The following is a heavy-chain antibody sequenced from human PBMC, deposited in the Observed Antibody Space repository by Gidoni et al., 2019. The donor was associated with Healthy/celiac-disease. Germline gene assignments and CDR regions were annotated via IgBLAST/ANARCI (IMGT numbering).Heavy chain of an antibody. D-gene: IGHD6-6*01. CDR3: ARESIAARPGGGY. CDR1: GGTFSSYA. Sequence: QVQLVQSGAEVKKPGSSVKVSCKASGGTFSSYAISWVRQAPGQGLEWMVRIIPILGIANYAQKFQGRVTITADKSTSTAYMELSSLRSEDTAVYYCARESIAARPGGGYWGQGTLVTVSS. J-gene: IGHJ4*02. V-gene: IGHV1-69*04. CDR2: IIPILGIA.